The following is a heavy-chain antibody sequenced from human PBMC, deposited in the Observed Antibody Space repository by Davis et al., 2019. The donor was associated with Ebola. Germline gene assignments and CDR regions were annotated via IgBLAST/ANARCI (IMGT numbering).Heavy chain of an antibody. CDR1: VITFSSYA. CDR2: ISSSSSYI. D-gene: IGHD3-3*01. J-gene: IGHJ4*02. Sequence: GGSLRLSCTDSVITFSSYAMTWVRQAPGKGLEWVSSISSSSSYIYYADSVKGRFTIPRDNSKNTLYLQMNSLRAEDTAVYYCARDVSLSDFWSGYYTGYFDYWGQGTLVTVSS. V-gene: IGHV3-21*01. CDR3: ARDVSLSDFWSGYYTGYFDY.